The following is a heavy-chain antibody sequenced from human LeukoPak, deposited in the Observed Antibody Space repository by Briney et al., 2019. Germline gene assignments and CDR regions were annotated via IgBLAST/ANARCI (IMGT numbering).Heavy chain of an antibody. CDR1: GFTFSSYA. CDR3: ARGAPEWLFGGYFDY. J-gene: IGHJ4*02. V-gene: IGHV3-30*04. D-gene: IGHD3-3*01. CDR2: ISYDGSNK. Sequence: GGSLRLSCAASGFTFSSYAMHWVRQAPGKGLEWVAVISYDGSNKYYADSVKGRFTISRDNSKNTLYLQMNSLRAEDTAVYYCARGAPEWLFGGYFDYWGQGTLVTVSS.